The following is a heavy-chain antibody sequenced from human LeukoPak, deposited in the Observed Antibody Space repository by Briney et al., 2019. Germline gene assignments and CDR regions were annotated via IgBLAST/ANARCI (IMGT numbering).Heavy chain of an antibody. D-gene: IGHD2-15*01. CDR3: TSSTHRYCSGGKCHSDYFYYGMDV. J-gene: IGHJ6*02. CDR2: IRSKANSFAT. V-gene: IGHV3-73*01. Sequence: GGSLRLPCAASGFTFSGSPIHWVRQASGKGLEWVGRIRSKANSFATAYGASMEGRFTISRDDSKNTAYLQMNSLKTEDTAVYYCTSSTHRYCSGGKCHSDYFYYGMDVWGQGTTVTVSS. CDR1: GFTFSGSP.